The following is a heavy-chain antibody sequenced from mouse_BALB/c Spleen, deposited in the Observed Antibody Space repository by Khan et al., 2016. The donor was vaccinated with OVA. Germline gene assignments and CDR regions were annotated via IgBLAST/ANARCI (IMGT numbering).Heavy chain of an antibody. CDR2: ISSGGST. D-gene: IGHD1-1*01. V-gene: IGHV5-6-5*01. Sequence: VQLKESGGGLVKPGGSLKLSCAASGFTFSSYAMSWVRQTPEKRLEWVASISSGGSTYYPDSVKGRFTISRDNARNILYLQMSSLRSEDTAMYYCARDYDYGTGYFDVWGAGTTVTVAS. J-gene: IGHJ1*01. CDR3: ARDYDYGTGYFDV. CDR1: GFTFSSYA.